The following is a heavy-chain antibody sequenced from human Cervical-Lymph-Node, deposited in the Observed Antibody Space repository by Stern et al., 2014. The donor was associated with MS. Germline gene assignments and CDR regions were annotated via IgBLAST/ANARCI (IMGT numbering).Heavy chain of an antibody. CDR1: GFSLSNARMG. J-gene: IGHJ4*02. CDR3: ARTYYDFWSGYSFDY. V-gene: IGHV2-26*01. CDR2: NFSNDEK. D-gene: IGHD3-3*01. Sequence: QVTLRESGPVLVKPTETLTLTCTVSGFSLSNARMGVSWIRQPPGKALEWLSHNFSNDEKSYSTSLKSRLTISKDTSKSQVVLTMTNMDPVDTATYYCARTYYDFWSGYSFDYWGQGTLVTVSS.